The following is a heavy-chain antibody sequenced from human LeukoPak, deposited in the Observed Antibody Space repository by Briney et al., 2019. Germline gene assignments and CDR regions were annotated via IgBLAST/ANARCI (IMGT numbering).Heavy chain of an antibody. CDR2: IYHSGST. CDR1: GYSISSGYY. CDR3: ARGLTIFGVVTPQGHYFDY. V-gene: IGHV4-38-2*02. D-gene: IGHD3-3*01. Sequence: PSETLSLTCTVSGYSISSGYYWGWIRQAPGKGLEWIGSIYHSGSTYYNPSLKSRVTISVDTSKNQFSLKLSSVTAADTAVYYCARGLTIFGVVTPQGHYFDYWGQGTLVTVSS. J-gene: IGHJ4*02.